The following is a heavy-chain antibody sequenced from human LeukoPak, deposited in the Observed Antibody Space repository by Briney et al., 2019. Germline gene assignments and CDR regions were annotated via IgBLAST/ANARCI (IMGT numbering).Heavy chain of an antibody. CDR3: ATRATAGPW. Sequence: SETLSLTCAVSGASISTTYWSSWVRQPPGKGLEWIGKIHDSGITNYNPSLESRVTISVDKSNKQFSLSLTSVTAADTAVYYCATRATAGPWWGQGTLVTVSS. V-gene: IGHV4-4*02. D-gene: IGHD6-13*01. CDR2: IHDSGIT. CDR1: GASISTTYW. J-gene: IGHJ4*02.